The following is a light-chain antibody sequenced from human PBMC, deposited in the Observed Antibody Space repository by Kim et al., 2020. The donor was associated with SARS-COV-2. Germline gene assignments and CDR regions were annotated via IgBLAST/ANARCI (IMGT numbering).Light chain of an antibody. Sequence: SYELTQPPSVSVPSGQTATITCSGDELGDKYVYWYQKKPGQPPVLVMYQNDKRPSGIPERFSGSNSGNTATLTISETPALDEADYYCQTWDSSTGVFGGGTQVTV. CDR1: ELGDKY. J-gene: IGLJ3*02. CDR3: QTWDSSTGV. CDR2: QND. V-gene: IGLV3-1*01.